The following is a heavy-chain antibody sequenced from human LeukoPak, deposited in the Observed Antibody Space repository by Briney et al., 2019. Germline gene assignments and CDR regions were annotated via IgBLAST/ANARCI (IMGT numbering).Heavy chain of an antibody. CDR3: AREAAAGWVDY. CDR2: TFYRSKWYN. CDR1: GDSVSSNSGV. J-gene: IGHJ4*02. V-gene: IGHV6-1*01. D-gene: IGHD6-13*01. Sequence: SQTLSLTCAISGDSVSSNSGVWTWIRQSPSRGLEWLGRTFYRSKWYNHYAVSVKSRITINPDTSKNQFSLQLNSVTPEDTAVYYCAREAAAGWVDYWGQGTLVTVSS.